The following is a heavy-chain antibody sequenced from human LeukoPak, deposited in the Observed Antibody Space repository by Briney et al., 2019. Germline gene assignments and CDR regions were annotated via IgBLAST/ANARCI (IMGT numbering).Heavy chain of an antibody. CDR1: NSSIISYY. Sequence: PSETLSLTCTVSNSSIISYYWTWIRQPPGKGLGWIGYIYYSGTTNYNPSLKSRVTMSVDTSKNQFSLKLSSVTAADTAVYYCARIRVNAFDIWGQGTMVTVSS. J-gene: IGHJ3*02. CDR3: ARIRVNAFDI. D-gene: IGHD3-10*01. CDR2: IYYSGTT. V-gene: IGHV4-59*01.